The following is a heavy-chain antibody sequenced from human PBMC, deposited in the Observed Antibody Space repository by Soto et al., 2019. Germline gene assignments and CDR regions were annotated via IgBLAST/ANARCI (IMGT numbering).Heavy chain of an antibody. CDR3: AREGYSSSSDSYYGMDV. D-gene: IGHD6-6*01. V-gene: IGHV3-11*06. CDR1: GFTFSDYY. Sequence: LRLSCAASGFTFSDYYMSWIRQAPGKGLEWVSYISSSSSYTNYADSVKGRFTISRDNAKNSLYLQMNSLRAEDTAVYYCAREGYSSSSDSYYGMDVWGQGTTVTVSS. CDR2: ISSSSSYT. J-gene: IGHJ6*02.